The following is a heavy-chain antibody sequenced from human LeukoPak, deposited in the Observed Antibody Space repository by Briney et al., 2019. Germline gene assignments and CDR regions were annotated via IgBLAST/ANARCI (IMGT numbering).Heavy chain of an antibody. D-gene: IGHD6-13*01. CDR1: GFTFSSYV. J-gene: IGHJ4*02. V-gene: IGHV3-30*04. Sequence: QAGGSLRLSCAASGFTFSSYVMHWVRQAPGKGLEWVAIISYDGSNEYYADSVKGRFTVSRDNSKNTLYLQMSSLRAEDTAVYYCVRGAYSSSWLNFDYWGQGTLVTVSS. CDR3: VRGAYSSSWLNFDY. CDR2: ISYDGSNE.